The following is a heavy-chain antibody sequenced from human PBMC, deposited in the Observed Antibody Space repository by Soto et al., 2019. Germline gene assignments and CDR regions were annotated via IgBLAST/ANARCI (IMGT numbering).Heavy chain of an antibody. V-gene: IGHV4-30-4*01. CDR1: GGSISSGDYY. CDR3: ARESGTPRHLDAFDI. D-gene: IGHD1-1*01. Sequence: QVQLQESGPGLVKPSQTLSLTCTVSGGSISSGDYYWSWIRQPPGKGLEWIGYIYYSGSTYYNPSLKSRVTMSVDTSTNQFSLKLSSVTAADTAVYYCARESGTPRHLDAFDIWGQGTMVTVAS. J-gene: IGHJ3*02. CDR2: IYYSGST.